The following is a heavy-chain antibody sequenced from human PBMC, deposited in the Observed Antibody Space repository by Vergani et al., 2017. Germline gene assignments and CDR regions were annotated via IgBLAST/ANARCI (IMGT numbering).Heavy chain of an antibody. CDR2: ISWDGGST. CDR1: GFTFDDYT. V-gene: IGHV3-43*01. J-gene: IGHJ1*01. Sequence: EVQLVESGGVVVQPGGSLRLSCAASGFTFDDYTMHWVRQAPGKGLEWVSLISWDGGSTYYADSVKGRFTISRDNSKNSLYLQMNSLRTEDTALYYCAKASGDGYDYPAEYFQHWGQGTLVTVSS. CDR3: AKASGDGYDYPAEYFQH. D-gene: IGHD5-12*01.